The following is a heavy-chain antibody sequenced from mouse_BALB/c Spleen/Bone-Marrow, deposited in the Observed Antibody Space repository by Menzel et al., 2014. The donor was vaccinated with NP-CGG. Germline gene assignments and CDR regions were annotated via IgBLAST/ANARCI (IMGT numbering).Heavy chain of an antibody. CDR1: GFTFSSYG. J-gene: IGHJ3*01. Sequence: EVHLVESGGGLVQPGGSLKLSCAASGFTFSSYGMSWVRQNIDKRLELVATIKSNGGSTYYPDRVKGRFSISRDNAKNARCLQMSSLKSEDTAMYYCTILSSMVTAAWFAYWGQGTLVTSSA. CDR3: TILSSMVTAAWFAY. D-gene: IGHD2-2*01. CDR2: IKSNGGST. V-gene: IGHV5-6-3*01.